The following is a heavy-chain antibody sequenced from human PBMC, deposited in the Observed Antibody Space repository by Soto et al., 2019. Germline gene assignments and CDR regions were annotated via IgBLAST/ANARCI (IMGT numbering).Heavy chain of an antibody. D-gene: IGHD6-19*01. J-gene: IGHJ4*02. Sequence: QVQLVESGGGVVQPGRSLRLSCAASGFTFSSYGMHWVRQAPGKGLEWVAVISHDGSNKYFVDSVKGRFTISRDNSKNARELQMNSLRAEDTGVDYWATAVIAVAGYLAYFDYWGQGTLVTVSS. CDR1: GFTFSSYG. CDR2: ISHDGSNK. V-gene: IGHV3-30*03. CDR3: ATAVIAVAGYLAYFDY.